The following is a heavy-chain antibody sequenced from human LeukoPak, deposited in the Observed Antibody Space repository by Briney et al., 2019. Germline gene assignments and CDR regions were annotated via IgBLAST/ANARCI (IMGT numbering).Heavy chain of an antibody. D-gene: IGHD2-21*01. CDR1: GFTVSSNY. V-gene: IGHV3-53*01. Sequence: GGSLRLSCAASGFTVSSNYMTWVRQAPGKGLEWVSVLYSGGDTYYADSVKGRFTISRDNSKNTLYLRLNTLRAEDTAVYYCARYIPSCGGNCNDGFDIWGQGTMVTVSS. J-gene: IGHJ3*02. CDR3: ARYIPSCGGNCNDGFDI. CDR2: LYSGGDT.